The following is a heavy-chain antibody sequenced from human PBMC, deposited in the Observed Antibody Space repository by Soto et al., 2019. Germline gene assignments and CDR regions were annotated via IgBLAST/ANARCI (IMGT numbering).Heavy chain of an antibody. CDR2: IIPFFGTA. CDR1: GGTSSSYA. V-gene: IGHV1-69*12. D-gene: IGHD5-12*01. J-gene: IGHJ4*02. CDR3: ARGGMRWLRSRHFDY. Sequence: QVQLVQSGAEVKKPGSSVKVSCKASGGTSSSYAISWVRQAPGQGLEWMGGIIPFFGTANYAQKFQGRVTITADESTSTAYMELSSVRSEDTAVYYCARGGMRWLRSRHFDYWGQGTLVTVSS.